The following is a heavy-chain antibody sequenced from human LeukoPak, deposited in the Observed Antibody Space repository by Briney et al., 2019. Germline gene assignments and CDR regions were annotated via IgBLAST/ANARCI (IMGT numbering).Heavy chain of an antibody. V-gene: IGHV3-23*01. Sequence: GGSLRLSCAASGFTFSSYAMSWVRQAPGKGLEWVSAISGSGGSTYYADSVKGRFTISRDNSKNTLYLQMNSLRAEDTAVYYCAKDQKPQYYYDSNGLTFDYWGQGTLVTVSS. CDR1: GFTFSSYA. J-gene: IGHJ4*02. D-gene: IGHD3-22*01. CDR2: ISGSGGST. CDR3: AKDQKPQYYYDSNGLTFDY.